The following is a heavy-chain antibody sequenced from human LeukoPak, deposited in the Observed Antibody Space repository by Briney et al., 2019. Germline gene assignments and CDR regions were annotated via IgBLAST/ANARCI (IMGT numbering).Heavy chain of an antibody. J-gene: IGHJ6*02. Sequence: TGGSLRLSCAASGFTFSSYSMNWVRQAPGKGLEWVSYISSSSSTIYYADSVKGRFTISRDNAKNSLYLQMNSLRDEDTAVYYCAREPLLWFGENTPYYYYGMDVWGQGTTVTVSS. D-gene: IGHD3-10*01. CDR3: AREPLLWFGENTPYYYYGMDV. V-gene: IGHV3-48*02. CDR2: ISSSSSTI. CDR1: GFTFSSYS.